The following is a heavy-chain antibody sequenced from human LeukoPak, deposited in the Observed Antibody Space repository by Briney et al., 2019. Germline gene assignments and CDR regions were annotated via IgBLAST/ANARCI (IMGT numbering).Heavy chain of an antibody. Sequence: ASVKVSCKASGYTFTGYYMHWVRQAPGQGLEWMGWINPNSGGTNYAQKFQGRVTMAWDTSISTAYMELSRLRSDDTAVYYCAREYILTAYYGDYWGQGTLVTVSS. CDR1: GYTFTGYY. CDR3: AREYILTAYYGDY. D-gene: IGHD3-9*01. J-gene: IGHJ4*02. V-gene: IGHV1-2*02. CDR2: INPNSGGT.